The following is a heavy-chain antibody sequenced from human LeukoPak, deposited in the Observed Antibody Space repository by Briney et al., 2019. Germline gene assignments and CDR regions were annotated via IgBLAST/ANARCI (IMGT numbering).Heavy chain of an antibody. CDR2: ISITGGST. D-gene: IGHD1-26*01. CDR3: AKVGSLGGDYFDY. V-gene: IGHV3-23*01. J-gene: IGHJ4*02. Sequence: PGGSLRLSCAASGFTFSNYAMSWVRQAPGKGLEWVSAISITGGSTYYADSVKGRFTISRDNSKNTLYVQMNSLRAEDTAVYYCAKVGSLGGDYFDYWGQGTLVTVSS. CDR1: GFTFSNYA.